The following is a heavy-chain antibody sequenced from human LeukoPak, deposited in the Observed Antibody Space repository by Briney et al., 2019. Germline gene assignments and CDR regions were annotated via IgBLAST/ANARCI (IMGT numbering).Heavy chain of an antibody. V-gene: IGHV1-18*01. J-gene: IGHJ4*02. CDR2: ISGYNGNI. Sequence: ASVKVSSKASGYTCTNYGISWVRQAPGQGLEWMGWISGYNGNINYAQKFQGRITMTTDTSTSTGYMELRSLRSDDTAVYYCARDLKMGYSSGRYSWGTGSSNDYWGQGTLVTVSS. CDR1: GYTCTNYG. D-gene: IGHD6-19*01. CDR3: ARDLKMGYSSGRYSWGTGSSNDY.